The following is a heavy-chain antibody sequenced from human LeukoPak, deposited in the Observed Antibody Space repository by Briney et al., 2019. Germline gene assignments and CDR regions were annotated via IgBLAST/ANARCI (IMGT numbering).Heavy chain of an antibody. D-gene: IGHD3-10*01. CDR2: IYYSGST. Sequence: SETLSLTCTVSGGSISSYYWSWIRQPPGKGLVWIGYIYYSGSTNYNPSLKSRVTISVDTSKNQFSLKLSSVTAADTAVYYCARQYYYGSGSYYDLWGQGTLVTVSS. CDR1: GGSISSYY. V-gene: IGHV4-59*01. J-gene: IGHJ4*02. CDR3: ARQYYYGSGSYYDL.